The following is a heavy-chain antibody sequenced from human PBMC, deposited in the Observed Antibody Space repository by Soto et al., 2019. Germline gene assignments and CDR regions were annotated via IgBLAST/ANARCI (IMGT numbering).Heavy chain of an antibody. V-gene: IGHV3-30*18. J-gene: IGHJ4*02. CDR3: AKDYSVNWYFLNY. D-gene: IGHD1-7*01. CDR2: ISYDGSNK. Sequence: QVQLVESGGGVVQPGRSLRLSCAASGFSFSSYGMHWVRQAPGKGLEWVAVISYDGSNKYYADSVKGRFTISRDNSKNTLFLQASSLRAEDTAVYYCAKDYSVNWYFLNYWGQGTLVTVSS. CDR1: GFSFSSYG.